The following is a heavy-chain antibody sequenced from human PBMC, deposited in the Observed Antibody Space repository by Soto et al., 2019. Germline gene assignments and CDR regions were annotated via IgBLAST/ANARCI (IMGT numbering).Heavy chain of an antibody. CDR3: ARRSGTFFDF. CDR1: GGSIGSYY. J-gene: IGHJ4*02. CDR2: IYYSGST. D-gene: IGHD1-1*01. Sequence: SETLSLTCTVSGGSIGSYYWSWIRQPPGKGLEWIGYIYYSGSTDYDPSLKSRVTISVDTSKNQFSLKLSSVTAADTAVYYCARRSGTFFDFWGQGTLVTVSS. V-gene: IGHV4-59*01.